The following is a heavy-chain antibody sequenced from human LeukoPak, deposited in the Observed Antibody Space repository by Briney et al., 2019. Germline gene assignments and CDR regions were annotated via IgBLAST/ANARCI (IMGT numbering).Heavy chain of an antibody. Sequence: PGGSLRLSCAASGFTFSSYAMSWVRQAPGKGLEWVSAISGSGGTTDYADSVKGRFTISRDNSKNTLYLQMNSLRVEDTAVYYCAKWGTGRVAGNTGFDYWGQGTLVTVSS. J-gene: IGHJ4*02. CDR1: GFTFSSYA. CDR3: AKWGTGRVAGNTGFDY. V-gene: IGHV3-23*01. D-gene: IGHD3-16*01. CDR2: ISGSGGTT.